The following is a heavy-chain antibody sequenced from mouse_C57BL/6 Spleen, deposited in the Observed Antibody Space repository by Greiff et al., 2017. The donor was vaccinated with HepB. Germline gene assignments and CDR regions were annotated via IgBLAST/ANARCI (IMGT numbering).Heavy chain of an antibody. CDR3: ARSYYGNYGWFAY. D-gene: IGHD2-1*01. CDR2: IYPSDSET. CDR1: GYTFTSYW. V-gene: IGHV1-61*01. J-gene: IGHJ3*01. Sequence: VKQSCKASGYTFTSYWMDWVKQRPGQGLEWIGNIYPSDSETHYNQKFKDKATLTVDKSSSTAYMQLSSLTSEDSAVYYCARSYYGNYGWFAYWGQGTLVTVSA.